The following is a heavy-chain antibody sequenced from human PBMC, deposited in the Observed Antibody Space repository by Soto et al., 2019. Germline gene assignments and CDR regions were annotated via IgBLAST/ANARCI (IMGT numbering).Heavy chain of an antibody. CDR3: ARVVPGAEAWFGP. J-gene: IGHJ5*02. CDR1: GYTFNIYD. V-gene: IGHV1-8*01. CDR2: MNPNSGNT. Sequence: ASVKVSCKASGYTFNIYDINWVRQATGQGLEWMGWMNPNSGNTGYAQKFQGRVSMTTDTSTTTAYMELRSLRSDDTAVYYCARVVPGAEAWFGPWGQGTLVTVSS. D-gene: IGHD2-2*01.